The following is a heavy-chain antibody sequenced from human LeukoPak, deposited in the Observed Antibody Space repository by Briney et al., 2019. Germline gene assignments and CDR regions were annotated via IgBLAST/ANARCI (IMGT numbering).Heavy chain of an antibody. J-gene: IGHJ6*02. V-gene: IGHV4-59*01. Sequence: SETLSLTCTVSGGSISSYYWSWIRQPPGKGLEWIGYIYYSGSTNYNPSLKSRVTMSVDTSKNQFSLKLSSVTAADTAVYYCARVYKYYYYGMDVWGQGTTVTVSS. CDR3: ARVYKYYYYGMDV. D-gene: IGHD1-14*01. CDR2: IYYSGST. CDR1: GGSISSYY.